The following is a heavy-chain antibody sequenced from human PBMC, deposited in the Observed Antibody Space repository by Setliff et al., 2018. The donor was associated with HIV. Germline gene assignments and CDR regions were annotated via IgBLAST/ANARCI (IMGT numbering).Heavy chain of an antibody. V-gene: IGHV3-15*01. CDR3: SINSPLSS. D-gene: IGHD6-6*01. CDR2: IKNRPAGGTT. Sequence: NPGGSLRLSCAATRFPFSDVWVNWVRQAPGRGLEWVGRIKNRPAGGTTEYAAPVKGRFTISRDDSKNMAYLQMNSLKIEDTALYFCSINSPLSSWGQGTLVTVSS. CDR1: RFPFSDVW. J-gene: IGHJ4*02.